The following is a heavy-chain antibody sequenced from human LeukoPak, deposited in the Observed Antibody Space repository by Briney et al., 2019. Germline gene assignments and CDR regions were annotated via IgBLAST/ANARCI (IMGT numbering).Heavy chain of an antibody. D-gene: IGHD2/OR15-2a*01. CDR1: GFTFSTYA. CDR3: AKDFYDTSANGAFDI. CDR2: ISYDGTNK. J-gene: IGHJ3*02. Sequence: GGSLRLSCVASGFTFSTYAMHWVRQAPGTGLEWAAVISYDGTNKYYADSLKGRFTISRDNSKNTMYLQVNSLRPGDTAVYYCAKDFYDTSANGAFDIWGHGTMVSVPS. V-gene: IGHV3-30*18.